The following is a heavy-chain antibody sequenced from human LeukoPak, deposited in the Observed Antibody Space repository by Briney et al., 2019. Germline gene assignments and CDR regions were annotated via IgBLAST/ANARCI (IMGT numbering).Heavy chain of an antibody. CDR1: GFTLSSYW. V-gene: IGHV3-7*01. J-gene: IGHJ4*02. CDR2: IKQDESEK. Sequence: PGGSLRLSCAASGFTLSSYWMSWVRQAGKGLEWVANIKQDESEKYYVDSVKGRFTISRDNAKNSLYLQMNSLRAEDTAVYYCARGSSFRDYWGQGTLVTVSS. CDR3: ARGSSFRDY.